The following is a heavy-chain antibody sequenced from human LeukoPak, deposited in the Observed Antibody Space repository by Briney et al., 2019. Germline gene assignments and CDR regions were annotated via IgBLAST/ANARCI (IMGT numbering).Heavy chain of an antibody. CDR1: GYSFTSYW. V-gene: IGHV5-51*01. CDR3: ARLGYSSGWYGWFDP. CDR2: IYPGDSDT. J-gene: IGHJ5*02. Sequence: GESLKISCKGSGYSFTSYWIGWVRQMPGKGLEWMGIIYPGDSDTRYSPSFQGQVTISADKSISTAYLQWSSLKASDTAMYHCARLGYSSGWYGWFDPWGQGTLVTVSS. D-gene: IGHD6-19*01.